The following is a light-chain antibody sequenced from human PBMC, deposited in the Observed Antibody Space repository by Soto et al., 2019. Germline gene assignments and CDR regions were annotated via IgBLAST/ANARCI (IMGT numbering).Light chain of an antibody. V-gene: IGKV1-9*01. Sequence: DIQLTQSPSFLSASVGDRVTITCRASQAIDTYLAWYQQKPGKAPKLLIYAASLLHSGVPSRFSGSGSGTEFTLTINSLQPEDFASYYCQQLNSFPFISGKGTRLEIK. J-gene: IGKJ5*01. CDR3: QQLNSFPFI. CDR1: QAIDTY. CDR2: AAS.